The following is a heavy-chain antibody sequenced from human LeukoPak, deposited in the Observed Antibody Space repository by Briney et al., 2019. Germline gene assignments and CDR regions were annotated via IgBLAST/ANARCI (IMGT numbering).Heavy chain of an antibody. J-gene: IGHJ5*02. V-gene: IGHV1-2*02. CDR2: INPNSGGT. D-gene: IGHD1-26*01. CDR1: GYTFTSYG. Sequence: HRASVKVSCKASGYTFTSYGISWVRQAPGQGLEWMGWINPNSGGTNYAQKFQGRVTMTRDTSISTAYMGLSRLRSDDTAVYYCAREFPGVGAREQSTNWFDPWGQGTLVTVSS. CDR3: AREFPGVGAREQSTNWFDP.